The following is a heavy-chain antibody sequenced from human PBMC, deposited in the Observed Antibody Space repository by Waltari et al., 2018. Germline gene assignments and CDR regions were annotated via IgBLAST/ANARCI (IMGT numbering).Heavy chain of an antibody. Sequence: QVRLQESGPGLVKPSETLSLTCTVSGGSISDYYWSWIRQPPGKGMEWIGCIYYTGRTSYNPSLKSRVTISVDTSKNQFSLRLSSVTTADTAVYYCARDNDITGYYGHWGQGSLVIVPS. CDR2: IYYTGRT. CDR1: GGSISDYY. J-gene: IGHJ4*02. CDR3: ARDNDITGYYGH. V-gene: IGHV4-59*12. D-gene: IGHD3-9*01.